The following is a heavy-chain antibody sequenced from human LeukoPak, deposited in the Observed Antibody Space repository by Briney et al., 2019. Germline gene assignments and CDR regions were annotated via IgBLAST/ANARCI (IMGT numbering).Heavy chain of an antibody. Sequence: ASVKVSCKASGGTFSSYAISWVRQAPGQGLEWMGGIIPIFGTANYAQKFQGRVTITADESTSTAYMELSSLRSDDTAVYYCARSLNDGYGPYWGQGTLVTVSS. D-gene: IGHD5-18*01. V-gene: IGHV1-69*13. CDR2: IIPIFGTA. J-gene: IGHJ4*02. CDR1: GGTFSSYA. CDR3: ARSLNDGYGPY.